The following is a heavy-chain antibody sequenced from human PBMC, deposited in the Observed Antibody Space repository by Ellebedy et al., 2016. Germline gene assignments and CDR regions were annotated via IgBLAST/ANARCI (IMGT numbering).Heavy chain of an antibody. V-gene: IGHV4-34*01. CDR3: ARSGTYARSSLFDY. Sequence: SETLSLTCAVYGGSFTSYYWSWIRQSPGKGLEWFGEIDHRGTTTYNPSFESRVIISVDTSKKQFSLKLSSVTAADTGIYFCARSGTYARSSLFDYWGQGNLVTVSS. D-gene: IGHD6-6*01. CDR1: GGSFTSYY. J-gene: IGHJ4*02. CDR2: IDHRGTT.